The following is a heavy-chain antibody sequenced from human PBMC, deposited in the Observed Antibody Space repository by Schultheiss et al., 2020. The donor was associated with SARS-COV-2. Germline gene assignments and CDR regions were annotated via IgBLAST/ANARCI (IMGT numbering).Heavy chain of an antibody. Sequence: GGSLRLSCAASGFTFSSYAMSWVRQAPGKGLEWVSSISSSSSYIYYADSVKGRFTISRDNAKNSLYLQMNSLRAEDTAVYYCARDDAAIGRYYYGMDVWGQGTTVTVSS. V-gene: IGHV3-21*01. CDR2: ISSSSSYI. J-gene: IGHJ6*02. D-gene: IGHD6-13*01. CDR1: GFTFSSYA. CDR3: ARDDAAIGRYYYGMDV.